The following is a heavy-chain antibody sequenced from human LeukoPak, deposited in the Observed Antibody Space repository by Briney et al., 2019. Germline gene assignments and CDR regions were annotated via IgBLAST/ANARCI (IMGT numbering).Heavy chain of an antibody. CDR2: INPNSGGT. V-gene: IGHV1-2*02. Sequence: ASVKVSCKASGYTFTGYYMHWVRQAPGQGLEWMGWINPNSGGTNYAQKFQGRVTMTRDTSISTAYMELSSLRSDDTAVYYCAREASFIAAEPYYYYGMDVWGQGTTVTVSS. CDR3: AREASFIAAEPYYYYGMDV. J-gene: IGHJ6*02. D-gene: IGHD6-6*01. CDR1: GYTFTGYY.